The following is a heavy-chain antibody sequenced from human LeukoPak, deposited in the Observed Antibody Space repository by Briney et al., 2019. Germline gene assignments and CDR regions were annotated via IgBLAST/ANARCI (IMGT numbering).Heavy chain of an antibody. CDR1: GGSFSGYY. CDR3: AREGVVGSSWYNVDV. CDR2: IYHSGST. Sequence: SETLSLTCAVYGGSFSGYYWSWIRQPPGKGLEWIGEIYHSGSTNYNPSLKSRVFISVVTSKNQFSLKLSSVTAADTAVYYCAREGVVGSSWYNVDVWGKGTTVTVSS. J-gene: IGHJ6*03. D-gene: IGHD6-13*01. V-gene: IGHV4-34*01.